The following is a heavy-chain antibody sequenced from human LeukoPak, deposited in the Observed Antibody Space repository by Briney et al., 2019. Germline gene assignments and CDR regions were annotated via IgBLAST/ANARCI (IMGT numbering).Heavy chain of an antibody. V-gene: IGHV4-59*01. CDR2: MYNSGST. Sequence: SETLSLTCTVSGGSISGSYWSWIRRPPGKGLEWIAYMYNSGSTNYNPSLKSRVTISIDTSRNQFSLKLSSLTAADTAIYYCARGIESYGDYGYWGQGILVTVSS. D-gene: IGHD4-17*01. CDR1: GGSISGSY. CDR3: ARGIESYGDYGY. J-gene: IGHJ4*02.